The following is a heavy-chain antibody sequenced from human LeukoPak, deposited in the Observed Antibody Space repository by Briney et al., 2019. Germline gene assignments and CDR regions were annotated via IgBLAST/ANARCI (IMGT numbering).Heavy chain of an antibody. D-gene: IGHD4-17*01. V-gene: IGHV3-7*01. CDR3: ARETTVNAFDI. J-gene: IGHJ3*02. CDR2: IKQDGSEK. Sequence: QPGGSLRLSSAASGFTFSSYSMNWVHQAPGKGLEWVANIKQDGSEKYYVDSVKGRFTISRDNAKNSLYLQMNSLRAEDTAVYYCARETTVNAFDIWGQGTMVTVSS. CDR1: GFTFSSYS.